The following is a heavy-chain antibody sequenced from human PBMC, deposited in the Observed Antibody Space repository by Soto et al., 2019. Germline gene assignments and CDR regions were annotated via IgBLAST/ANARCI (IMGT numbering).Heavy chain of an antibody. Sequence: QVQLVQSGAEVKKPGSSVKVSCKASGGTFSSYTISWVRQAPGQGLEWMGRIIPILGIANYAQKFQGRVTCTXXKSTSTAYMELSSLRSEDTAVYYCATGGTSTVEAHWGQGTLVTVSS. D-gene: IGHD4-17*01. CDR3: ATGGTSTVEAH. CDR1: GGTFSSYT. J-gene: IGHJ4*02. CDR2: IIPILGIA. V-gene: IGHV1-69*02.